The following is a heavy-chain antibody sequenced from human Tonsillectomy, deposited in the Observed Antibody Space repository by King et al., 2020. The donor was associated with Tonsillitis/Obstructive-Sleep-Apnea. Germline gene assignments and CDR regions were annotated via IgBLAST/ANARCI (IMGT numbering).Heavy chain of an antibody. CDR2: INPSTGIA. J-gene: IGHJ4*02. D-gene: IGHD5-12*01. V-gene: IGHV1-46*01. Sequence: QLVQSGAEVKKPGASVKVSCKASGYTFTRYYIHWVRQARGQGLEWMGIINPSTGIASYAQLFQGRLTMTRDTSTSTVYMELCSLRSEDTAVYYCARDDVVARYIDSWGQGTLVTVSS. CDR3: ARDDVVARYIDS. CDR1: GYTFTRYY.